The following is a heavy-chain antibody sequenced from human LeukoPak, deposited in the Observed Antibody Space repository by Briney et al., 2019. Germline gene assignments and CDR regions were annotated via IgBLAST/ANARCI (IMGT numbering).Heavy chain of an antibody. D-gene: IGHD3-22*01. CDR3: ARGPRYYDSSGSVDY. Sequence: GASVKVSCKASGYTFTSYYMHWVRQAPGQGLEWMGIINPSGGSTSYAQKFQGRVTITRNTSISTAYMELSSLRSEDTAVYYCARGPRYYDSSGSVDYWGQGTLVTVSS. CDR2: INPSGGST. CDR1: GYTFTSYY. J-gene: IGHJ4*02. V-gene: IGHV1-46*01.